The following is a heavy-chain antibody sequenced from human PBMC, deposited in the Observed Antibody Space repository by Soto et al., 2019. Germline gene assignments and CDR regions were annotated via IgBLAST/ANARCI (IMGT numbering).Heavy chain of an antibody. D-gene: IGHD3-3*01. J-gene: IGHJ6*03. Sequence: KPGGSLRLSCAASGFTFSSYSMNWVRQAPGKGLEWVSSISSSSSYIYYADSVKGRFTISRDNAKNSLYLQMNSLRAEDTAVYYCARVDAIFGVPPRRGYYYYMDVWGKGTTVTVSS. CDR2: ISSSSSYI. CDR3: ARVDAIFGVPPRRGYYYYMDV. V-gene: IGHV3-21*01. CDR1: GFTFSSYS.